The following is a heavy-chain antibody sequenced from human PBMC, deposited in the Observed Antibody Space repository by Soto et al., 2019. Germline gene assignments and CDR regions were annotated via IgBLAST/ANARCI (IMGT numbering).Heavy chain of an antibody. V-gene: IGHV3-7*01. J-gene: IGHJ4*02. CDR2: IHGDGGKI. CDR1: GFMFSAYW. Sequence: GGSLRLSCAASGFMFSAYWMSWVRQAPGKGLEWVANIHGDGGKIYYVGSVKGRFTISRDNAKRSLYLQMNSLRAEDTAVYYCARDFYGGYTYGPGDYWGQGALVTVSS. CDR3: ARDFYGGYTYGPGDY. D-gene: IGHD5-18*01.